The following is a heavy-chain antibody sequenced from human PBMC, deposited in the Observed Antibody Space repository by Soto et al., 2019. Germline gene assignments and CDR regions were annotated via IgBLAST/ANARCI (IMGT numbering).Heavy chain of an antibody. D-gene: IGHD4-17*01. CDR1: GYSFTSYW. J-gene: IGHJ4*02. Sequence: VESLKISCKGSGYSFTSYWISWVRQIPWKGLEWMARIDPTDSYTNYSPSFQGHVTISVDKSVSTAYLQWSSLKASDTAMYYCARDGGRGYDGNYGDYSFEKWGEGTLVTVSS. CDR2: IDPTDSYT. V-gene: IGHV5-10-1*01. CDR3: ARDGGRGYDGNYGDYSFEK.